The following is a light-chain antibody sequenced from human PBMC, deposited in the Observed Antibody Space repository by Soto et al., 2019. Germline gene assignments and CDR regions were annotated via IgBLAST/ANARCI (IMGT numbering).Light chain of an antibody. CDR3: QQYNNYPWT. CDR1: QNINRR. CDR2: DAS. J-gene: IGKJ1*01. V-gene: IGKV1-5*01. Sequence: DIQMTQSPSTLSASVGDRVTITCRASQNINRRLAWYQQKPWKAPNLLIYDASSLESGVPARFSGGGSGTEFTLTISSLQPDVFSTFYCQQYNNYPWTFGQGTEVEIK.